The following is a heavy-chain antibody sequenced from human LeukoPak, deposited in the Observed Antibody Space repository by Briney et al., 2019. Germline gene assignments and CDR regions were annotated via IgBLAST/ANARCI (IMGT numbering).Heavy chain of an antibody. Sequence: SETLSLTCAVCGGSFSGYYWSWIRQPPGKGLEWIGEINHSGSTNYNPSLKSRVTISVDTSKNQFSLKLSSVTAADTAVYYCARGRLGTTWRVSNWFDPWGRGTLVTVSS. CDR1: GGSFSGYY. V-gene: IGHV4-34*01. CDR3: ARGRLGTTWRVSNWFDP. J-gene: IGHJ5*02. D-gene: IGHD2/OR15-2a*01. CDR2: INHSGST.